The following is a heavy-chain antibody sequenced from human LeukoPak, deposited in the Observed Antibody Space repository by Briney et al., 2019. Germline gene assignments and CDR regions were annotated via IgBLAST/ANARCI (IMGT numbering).Heavy chain of an antibody. CDR1: GFTFSNYA. CDR3: AGAARPWYFDY. CDR2: IYTGGDT. J-gene: IGHJ4*02. Sequence: GGSLRLSCAASGFTFSNYAMTWVRQAPGKGLEWVSLIYTGGDTYYADSVKGRFTISRDTSKNTLYLQMNSLRAEDTAVYYCAGAARPWYFDYWGQGTQVTVSS. V-gene: IGHV3-53*01. D-gene: IGHD6-6*01.